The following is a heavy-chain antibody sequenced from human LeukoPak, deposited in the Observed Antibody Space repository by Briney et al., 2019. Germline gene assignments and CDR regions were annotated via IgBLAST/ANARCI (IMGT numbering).Heavy chain of an antibody. V-gene: IGHV1-2*02. D-gene: IGHD1-26*01. CDR1: GYTFTGYY. CDR2: INPNSGGT. Sequence: ASVKVSCKASGYTFTGYYMHWVRQAPGQGLEWMGWINPNSGGTNYAQKFQGRVTMTRDTSISTAYMELSRLRSDDTAVYYCARGDSGSYYRAFDIWGQGTMVTVSS. CDR3: ARGDSGSYYRAFDI. J-gene: IGHJ3*02.